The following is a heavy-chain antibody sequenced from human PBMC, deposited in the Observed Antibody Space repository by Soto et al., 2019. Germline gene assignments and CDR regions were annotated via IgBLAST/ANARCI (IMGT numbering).Heavy chain of an antibody. CDR1: GYSFTSYW. CDR3: ARHKTAMVDRDAFDI. D-gene: IGHD5-18*01. J-gene: IGHJ3*02. CDR2: IYPGDSDT. V-gene: IGHV5-51*01. Sequence: EVQLVQSGAEVKKPGESLKISCKGSGYSFTSYWIGWVRQMPGKGLEWMGIIYPGDSDTRYSPSFQGQVTISADKSISTAYLQWSSLKASDTAMYYCARHKTAMVDRDAFDIWGQGTMVTVSS.